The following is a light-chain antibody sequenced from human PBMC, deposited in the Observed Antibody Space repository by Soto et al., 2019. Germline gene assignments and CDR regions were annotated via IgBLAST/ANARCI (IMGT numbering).Light chain of an antibody. J-gene: IGLJ2*01. Sequence: QSALTQPASVSGSPGQSITISCTGTSSDVGIYNLVSWYRRHPGKAPQLLIYEAFRRPSGVSHRFSGSKSGNTASLTISGLQAEDEADYYCCSYAGSNTVVFGGGTKLTVL. CDR3: CSYAGSNTVV. V-gene: IGLV2-23*01. CDR2: EAF. CDR1: SSDVGIYNL.